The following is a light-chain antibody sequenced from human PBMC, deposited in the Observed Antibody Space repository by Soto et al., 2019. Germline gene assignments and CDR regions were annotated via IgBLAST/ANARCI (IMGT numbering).Light chain of an antibody. J-gene: IGKJ1*01. CDR3: QQLWT. CDR2: KAS. CDR1: QSTSSW. Sequence: DIQMTQSPSTLSASVGDRVTITCRASQSTSSWLAWYQQKPGKAPKLLIYKASILENGVPSRFSGSGSGTEFTLPISSLQPDDFATYFCQQLWTFGQGTKVEIK. V-gene: IGKV1-5*03.